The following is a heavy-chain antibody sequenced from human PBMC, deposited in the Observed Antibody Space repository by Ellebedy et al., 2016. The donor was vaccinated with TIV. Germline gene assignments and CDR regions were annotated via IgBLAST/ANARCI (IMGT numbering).Heavy chain of an antibody. J-gene: IGHJ3*02. CDR2: LSVSGDNT. D-gene: IGHD2-15*01. Sequence: GESLKIYCLASGFPFGNFVMTWVRQAPGKGLEWVSALSVSGDNTYYADSVPGRFIISRDNSQNTLFLQMGSLRAEDTAVYYCATLRGIVGRPHPVDIWGQGTMVTVSS. V-gene: IGHV3-23*01. CDR3: ATLRGIVGRPHPVDI. CDR1: GFPFGNFV.